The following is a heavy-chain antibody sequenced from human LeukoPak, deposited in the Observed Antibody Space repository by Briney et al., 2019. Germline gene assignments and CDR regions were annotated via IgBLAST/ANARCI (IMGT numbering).Heavy chain of an antibody. CDR3: ARLPLRLWFGEFGYYMDV. J-gene: IGHJ6*03. Sequence: SETLSLTCAVYGGSFSGYYWSWIRQPPGKGLEWIGEINHSGTTNYNPSLKSRVSMSVDTSKNQFSLKLSSVTAADTAVYYCARLPLRLWFGEFGYYMDVWGKGTTVTISS. CDR1: GGSFSGYY. CDR2: INHSGTT. D-gene: IGHD3-10*01. V-gene: IGHV4-34*01.